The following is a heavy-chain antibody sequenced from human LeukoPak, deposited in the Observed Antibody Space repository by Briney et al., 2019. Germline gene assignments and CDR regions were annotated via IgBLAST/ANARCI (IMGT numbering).Heavy chain of an antibody. V-gene: IGHV4-61*01. D-gene: IGHD3-9*01. CDR3: ERVDVYDILTGYYAFDY. CDR2: IYYSGST. J-gene: IGHJ4*02. Sequence: PSETLSLTCTVSGGSVSSGSYYWSWIRQPPGKGLEWIGYIYYSGSTNYNPSLKSRVTISVDTSKNQFSLKLTSVTAADTAVYYCERVDVYDILTGYYAFDYWGQGTLVTVSS. CDR1: GGSVSSGSYY.